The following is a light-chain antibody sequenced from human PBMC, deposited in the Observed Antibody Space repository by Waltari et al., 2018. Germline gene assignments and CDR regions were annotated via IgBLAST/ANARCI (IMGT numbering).Light chain of an antibody. V-gene: IGKV3-11*01. J-gene: IGKJ4*01. CDR3: QQRSNWLT. CDR2: DAS. Sequence: EIVLTQSPATLSLSPGERATLSCRASQSVSSHLAWYQQKPGQAPRLLIYDASNRSTGIPARFSGSWSGTDFTLTISSLEPEDFAVYYCQQRSNWLTFGGGTKVEIK. CDR1: QSVSSH.